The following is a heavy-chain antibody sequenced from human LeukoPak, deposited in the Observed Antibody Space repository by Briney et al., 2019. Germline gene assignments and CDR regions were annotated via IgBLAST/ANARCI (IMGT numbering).Heavy chain of an antibody. CDR3: TTGGSILAH. Sequence: GGSLRLSCAASGFSFNNTWMSWVRQAPGKGLEWVGLIKNKVEGGTSDYAAPVKGRFTISRDDSTKTLFLQMNSLRTEDTAFHYCTTGGSILAHWGQGTLVAVSS. D-gene: IGHD3-3*02. J-gene: IGHJ4*02. CDR1: GFSFNNTW. CDR2: IKNKVEGGTS. V-gene: IGHV3-15*01.